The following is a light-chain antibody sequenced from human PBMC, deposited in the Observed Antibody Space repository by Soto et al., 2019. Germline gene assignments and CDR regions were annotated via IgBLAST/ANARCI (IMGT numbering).Light chain of an antibody. V-gene: IGKV1-5*03. CDR2: KAS. CDR1: HSISSW. Sequence: DIQMTQSPSTLSASVGDRVTITCRASHSISSWLAWYQQKPGKAPNLLIYKASNLQSGVPSRFSGSGSWTEFTLTISSVEPDDLATYYCHEYYSKSWTFGQGTKVEIK. CDR3: HEYYSKSWT. J-gene: IGKJ1*01.